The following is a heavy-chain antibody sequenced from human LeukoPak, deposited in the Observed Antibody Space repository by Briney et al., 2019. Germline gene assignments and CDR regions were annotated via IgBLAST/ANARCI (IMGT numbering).Heavy chain of an antibody. D-gene: IGHD3-10*01. J-gene: IGHJ4*02. CDR3: ARARLSIVRGITNFDY. V-gene: IGHV4-39*01. CDR2: INYSGST. CDR1: GGSISSSTYY. Sequence: SETLSLTCTVSGGSISSSTYYWGWIRQPPGTGLEWIGSINYSGSTFYNPSLKSRVTISVDTSKNQFSLILSSVTAADTAVYFCARARLSIVRGITNFDYWGQGTVVTVSS.